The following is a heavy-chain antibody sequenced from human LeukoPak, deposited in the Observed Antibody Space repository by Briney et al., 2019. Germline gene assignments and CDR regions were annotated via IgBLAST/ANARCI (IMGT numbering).Heavy chain of an antibody. CDR2: INTNVGST. V-gene: IGHV3-23*01. J-gene: IGHJ4*02. D-gene: IGHD5/OR15-5a*01. CDR3: ARDLVSGGDYRNFDY. CDR1: GFTFSSYG. Sequence: GESLRLSCAASGFTFSSYGMTWVRQAPGKGLEWVSAINTNVGSTWYADSVKGRFTIPRDNAKNSLYLQMNSLRAEDTAVYYCARDLVSGGDYRNFDYWGQGTLVTVSS.